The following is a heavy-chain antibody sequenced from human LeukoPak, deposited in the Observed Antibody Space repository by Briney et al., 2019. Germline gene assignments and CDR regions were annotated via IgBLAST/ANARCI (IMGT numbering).Heavy chain of an antibody. CDR1: GFTFSGYA. CDR2: ISSSGSTI. Sequence: PGGSLRLSCEASGFTFSGYAMNWVRQAPGKGLEWVSYISSSGSTIYYADTVKGRFTISRDNAKNSLYLQMNSLRAEDTAVYDCARDQGSGWLFYYWGQGTVVTVSS. CDR3: ARDQGSGWLFYY. V-gene: IGHV3-48*03. D-gene: IGHD6-19*01. J-gene: IGHJ4*02.